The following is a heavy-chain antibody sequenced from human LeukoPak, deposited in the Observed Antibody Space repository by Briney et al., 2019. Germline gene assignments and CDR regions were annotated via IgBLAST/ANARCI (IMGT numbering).Heavy chain of an antibody. Sequence: KSSETLSLTCAVYGGSFSDYSWNWIRQPPGKGLEWIGEINHSGSTNYNPSLKSRVTISVDTSKNQFSLKLSSVTAADTAVYYCARDSGQRDYDFWSGYSMGAFDIWGQGIMVTVSS. D-gene: IGHD3-3*01. CDR2: INHSGST. CDR3: ARDSGQRDYDFWSGYSMGAFDI. J-gene: IGHJ3*02. V-gene: IGHV4-34*01. CDR1: GGSFSDYS.